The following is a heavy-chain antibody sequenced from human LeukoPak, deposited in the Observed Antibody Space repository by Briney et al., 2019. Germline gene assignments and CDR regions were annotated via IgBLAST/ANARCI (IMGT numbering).Heavy chain of an antibody. CDR1: GYTFTKYA. CDR3: ARPQYYYDSSGYYSSYYFDY. V-gene: IGHV7-4-1*02. CDR2: INTNTGNP. J-gene: IGHJ4*02. D-gene: IGHD3-22*01. Sequence: ASVKVSCKASGYTFTKYAVNWVRQAPGQGLEWMGWINTNTGNPTYAQGFTGRFVFSLDTSVSTAYLQISSLKAEDTAVYYWARPQYYYDSSGYYSSYYFDYWGRGTLVTVSS.